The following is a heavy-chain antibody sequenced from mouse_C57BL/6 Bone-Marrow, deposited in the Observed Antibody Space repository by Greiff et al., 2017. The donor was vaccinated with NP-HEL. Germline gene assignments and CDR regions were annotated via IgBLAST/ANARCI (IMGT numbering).Heavy chain of an antibody. V-gene: IGHV5-12*01. J-gene: IGHJ2*01. CDR2: ISNGGGST. Sequence: EVHLVESGGGLVQPGGSLKLSCAASGFTFSDYYMYWVRQTPEKRLEWVAYISNGGGSTYYPDTVKGRFTISRDNAKNTLYLQMSRLKSEDTAMYYCARQGPVPYYFDYWGQGTTLTVSS. D-gene: IGHD6-1*01. CDR3: ARQGPVPYYFDY. CDR1: GFTFSDYY.